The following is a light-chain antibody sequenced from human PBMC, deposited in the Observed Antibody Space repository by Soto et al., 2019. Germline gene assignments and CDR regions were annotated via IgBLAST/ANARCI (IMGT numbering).Light chain of an antibody. V-gene: IGKV4-1*01. CDR3: QQYYTTHLT. CDR2: WAS. CDR1: QSVFSSSNNKNY. J-gene: IGKJ4*02. Sequence: IVVTQSPDSLAVSLGERATINCKCSQSVFSSSNNKNYLAGFQRKPGQPPKLLIYWASTRESGVPDRFSGSVSGPDVTLTIGSLHAEDVAVYSCQQYYTTHLTVGGGTKVEIK.